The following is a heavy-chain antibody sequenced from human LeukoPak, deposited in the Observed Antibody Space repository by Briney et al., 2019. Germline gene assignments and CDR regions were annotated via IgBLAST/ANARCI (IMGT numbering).Heavy chain of an antibody. CDR3: AKDRGSGSYTHNSFDY. CDR1: KFSFNDYA. Sequence: GGSLRLSCAASKFSFNDYAMHWVRQAPGKGLEWVSGISWNSGSIDYADSVKGRFTTSRDNAKNSLYLQMNSLRVEDTALYYCAKDRGSGSYTHNSFDYWGQGTLVTVSS. V-gene: IGHV3-9*01. D-gene: IGHD3-10*01. CDR2: ISWNSGSI. J-gene: IGHJ4*02.